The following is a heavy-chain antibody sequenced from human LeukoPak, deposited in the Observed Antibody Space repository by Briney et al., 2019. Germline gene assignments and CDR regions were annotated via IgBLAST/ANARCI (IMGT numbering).Heavy chain of an antibody. J-gene: IGHJ5*02. CDR1: GYTFTSYG. CDR3: ARAGGRSWFDP. Sequence: ASVKVSCKASGYTFTSYGISWVRQAPGQGLEWMGWISAYNGNTNYAQKLQGRVTTTTDTSTSTAYMELRSLTSDDTAVYYCARAGGRSWFDPWGQGTLVTVSS. V-gene: IGHV1-18*01. CDR2: ISAYNGNT.